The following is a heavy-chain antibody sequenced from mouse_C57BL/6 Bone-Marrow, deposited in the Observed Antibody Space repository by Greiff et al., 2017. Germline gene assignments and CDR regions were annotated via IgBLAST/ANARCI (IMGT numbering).Heavy chain of an antibody. CDR1: GFTFSSYG. D-gene: IGHD2-4*01. J-gene: IGHJ2*01. Sequence: EVKVVDSGGDLVKPGGSLKLSCAASGFTFSSYGMSWVRQTPDKRLEWVATISSGGSYTYYPDSVKGRFTISRDNAKNTLYLQMSSLKSEDTAMYYCARRRGLPYFDYWGQGTTLTVSS. CDR2: ISSGGSYT. V-gene: IGHV5-6*02. CDR3: ARRRGLPYFDY.